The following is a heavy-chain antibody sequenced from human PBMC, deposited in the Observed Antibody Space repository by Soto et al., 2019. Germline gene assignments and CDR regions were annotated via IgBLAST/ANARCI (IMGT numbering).Heavy chain of an antibody. CDR1: GFTFSSYG. Sequence: GGSLRLSCAASGFTFSSYGMHWVRQAPGKGLEWVAVIWYDGSNKYYADSVKGRFTISRDNSKNTLYLQINSLRAEDTAVYYCARGLGYCSGGSCWTFDCWGQGTLVTVSS. V-gene: IGHV3-33*01. CDR3: ARGLGYCSGGSCWTFDC. J-gene: IGHJ4*02. CDR2: IWYDGSNK. D-gene: IGHD2-15*01.